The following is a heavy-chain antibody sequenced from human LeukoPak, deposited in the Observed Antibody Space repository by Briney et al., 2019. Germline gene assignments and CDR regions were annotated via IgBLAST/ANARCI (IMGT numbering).Heavy chain of an antibody. Sequence: GGSLRLSCEGSGFIFSNAWMSWVRQAPEKGVEWVGRVTTTAEGGPTDFGAPVRGRFTISRDDSKSTVYLQMNSLKTEDTAIYYCTAGLGKTDDDSWGQGTLVTVSS. CDR3: TAGLGKTDDDS. CDR2: VTTTAEGGPT. D-gene: IGHD4-11*01. CDR1: GFIFSNAW. V-gene: IGHV3-15*01. J-gene: IGHJ4*02.